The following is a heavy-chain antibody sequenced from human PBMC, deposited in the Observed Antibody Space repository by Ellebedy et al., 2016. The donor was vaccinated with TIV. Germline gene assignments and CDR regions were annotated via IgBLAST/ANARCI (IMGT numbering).Heavy chain of an antibody. CDR3: ATGGGYNWFES. CDR2: INPGGGGT. V-gene: IGHV1-46*01. D-gene: IGHD4-23*01. J-gene: IGHJ5*01. CDR1: GYTFTNYY. Sequence: AASVKVSCKASGYTFTNYYMNWVRQAPGQGLEWMGIINPGGGGTNYAQKFQGRVTITADESTNTAYMELSSLRLEDTAIYYCATGGGYNWFESWGQGTLVTVSS.